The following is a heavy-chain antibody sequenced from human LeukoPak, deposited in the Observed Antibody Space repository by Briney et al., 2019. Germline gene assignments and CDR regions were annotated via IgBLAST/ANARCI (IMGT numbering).Heavy chain of an antibody. CDR3: ARDRISGGYSYGLDY. Sequence: RPSETLSLTCTVSGGSISSYYWSWIRQPPGKGLEWIGYIYYSGSTNYNPSLKSRVTISVDTSKNQFSLKLSSVTAADTAVYYCARDRISGGYSYGLDYWGQGTLVTVSS. CDR2: IYYSGST. D-gene: IGHD5-18*01. CDR1: GGSISSYY. J-gene: IGHJ4*02. V-gene: IGHV4-59*01.